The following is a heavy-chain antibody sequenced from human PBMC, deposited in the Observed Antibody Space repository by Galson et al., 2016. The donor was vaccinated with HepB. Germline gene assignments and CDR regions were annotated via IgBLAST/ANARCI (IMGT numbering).Heavy chain of an antibody. CDR1: GFTFSDYS. CDR3: ARVGSARRGGMDV. Sequence: SLRLSCAASGFTFSDYSMNWVRQAPGKGLEWVSYISSGSSTIYYGDSVKGRFTISRDNAKNSMYLQMNNLRDEDTAVYYCARVGSARRGGMDVWGQGTTVTVSS. J-gene: IGHJ6*02. V-gene: IGHV3-48*02. CDR2: ISSGSSTI. D-gene: IGHD2-15*01.